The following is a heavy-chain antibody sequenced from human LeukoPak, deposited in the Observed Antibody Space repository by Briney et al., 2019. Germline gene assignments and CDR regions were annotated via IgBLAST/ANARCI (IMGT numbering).Heavy chain of an antibody. CDR3: AREDGSTSLLH. V-gene: IGHV3-48*02. Sequence: GSLRLSRVASGFTFSSYSMNWVRQGPGKGLEWVSYISSSSSTIYYADSVKGRFTISRDNAKNSLYLQTNSLRDEDTAVYYCAREDGSTSLLHGGQGTLVTVSS. CDR1: GFTFSSYS. J-gene: IGHJ4*02. D-gene: IGHD2-2*01. CDR2: ISSSSSTI.